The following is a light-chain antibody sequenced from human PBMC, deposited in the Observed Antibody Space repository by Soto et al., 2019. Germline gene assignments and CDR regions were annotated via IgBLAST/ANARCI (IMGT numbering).Light chain of an antibody. CDR3: QQYGSSPRT. Sequence: EIVLTQSPGTLSLSPGERATLSCRASQSVSSRLAWYQQRPGQAPRLLISGASSRATGIPDRFSGSGSGTDFTLTISRLEPEDFAVYYCQQYGSSPRTFGQGTKVDI. CDR2: GAS. CDR1: QSVSSR. V-gene: IGKV3-20*01. J-gene: IGKJ1*01.